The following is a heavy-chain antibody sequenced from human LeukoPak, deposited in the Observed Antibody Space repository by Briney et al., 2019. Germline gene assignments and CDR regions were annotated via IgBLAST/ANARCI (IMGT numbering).Heavy chain of an antibody. CDR2: INVSGST. V-gene: IGHV4-34*01. CDR3: AREGYSGGWPDAFDI. Sequence: SDALSLRCTVYGQAFSGYYWRWTRQPPGKGLEWIGEINVSGSTNYNPSLKSRVTMSVDTSKNQFSLKLSSVTAADTAVYYCAREGYSGGWPDAFDIWGQGKMVTVSS. J-gene: IGHJ3*02. CDR1: GQAFSGYY. D-gene: IGHD6-19*01.